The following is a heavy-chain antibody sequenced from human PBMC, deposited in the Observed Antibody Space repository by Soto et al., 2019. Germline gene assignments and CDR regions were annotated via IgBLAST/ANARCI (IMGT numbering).Heavy chain of an antibody. CDR1: GFTFSSYA. CDR2: ISGSGGST. J-gene: IGHJ6*02. Sequence: GGSLRLSCAASGFTFSSYAMSWVRQAPGKGLKWVSAISGSGGSTYYADSVKGRFTISRDNSKNTLYLQMNSLRAEDTAVYYCAKSIAARPLFPGMDVWGQGTTVTVSS. CDR3: AKSIAARPLFPGMDV. V-gene: IGHV3-23*01. D-gene: IGHD6-6*01.